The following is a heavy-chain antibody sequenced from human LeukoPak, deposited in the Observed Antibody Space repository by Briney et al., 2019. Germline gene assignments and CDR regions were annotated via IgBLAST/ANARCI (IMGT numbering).Heavy chain of an antibody. D-gene: IGHD2-15*01. CDR3: ARARSSGGSCYS. CDR1: GFTFSGYG. J-gene: IGHJ4*02. CDR2: IWYDGNNK. V-gene: IGHV3-33*01. Sequence: GRSLRLSCAASGFTFSGYGMHWVRQAPGKWLEWVAVIWYDGNNKYYADSVKGRFTISRDNAKNSLYLQMNSLRAEDTAVYYSARARSSGGSCYSWGQGTLVTVSS.